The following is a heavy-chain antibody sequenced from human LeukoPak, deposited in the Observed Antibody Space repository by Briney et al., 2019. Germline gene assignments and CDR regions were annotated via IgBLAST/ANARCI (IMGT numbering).Heavy chain of an antibody. V-gene: IGHV3-30*02. Sequence: GGSLRLSCAASGFTFSSYGVHWVRQAPGKGLAWVTFIRDDGSYQWYADSVKGRFTISRDNAKNSLYLQMNTLRAEDTAVYYCARGRNTDFWSGYYTNYFDYWGQGTLVTVSS. CDR2: IRDDGSYQ. CDR3: ARGRNTDFWSGYYTNYFDY. CDR1: GFTFSSYG. J-gene: IGHJ4*02. D-gene: IGHD3-3*01.